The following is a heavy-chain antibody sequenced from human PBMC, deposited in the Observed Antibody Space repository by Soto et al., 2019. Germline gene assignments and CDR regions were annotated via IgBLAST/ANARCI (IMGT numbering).Heavy chain of an antibody. CDR2: IIQDGRAI. D-gene: IGHD2-15*01. V-gene: IGHV3-7*03. J-gene: IGHJ4*02. CDR3: ARGGELSLLPLDY. CDR1: GFSSSDYW. Sequence: PGVSLRLSCAASGFSSSDYWMSWVRQAPGRGLEWVAHIIQDGRAIYYVDSVRGRFTISRDSAGNSVFLEMHRLRVEDTAVYYCARGGELSLLPLDYWGLGTLVTVSS.